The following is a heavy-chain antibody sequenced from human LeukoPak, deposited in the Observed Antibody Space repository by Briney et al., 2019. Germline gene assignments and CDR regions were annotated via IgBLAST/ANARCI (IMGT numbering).Heavy chain of an antibody. CDR1: GFTFSSYG. V-gene: IGHV3-30*03. D-gene: IGHD4-17*01. Sequence: GRSLRLSCAASGFTFSSYGMHWVRQAPGKGLEWVAVISYDGSNKYYADSVKGRFTISRDNSKNTLYLQMNSLTAEDTAVYYCARDGTVTAGPFDPWGGGTLVTVSS. CDR2: ISYDGSNK. J-gene: IGHJ5*02. CDR3: ARDGTVTAGPFDP.